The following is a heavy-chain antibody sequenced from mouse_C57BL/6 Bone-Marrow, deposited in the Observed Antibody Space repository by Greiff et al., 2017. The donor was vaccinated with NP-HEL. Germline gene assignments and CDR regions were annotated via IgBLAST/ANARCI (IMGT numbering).Heavy chain of an antibody. J-gene: IGHJ2*01. V-gene: IGHV1-81*01. Sequence: VQLQQSGAELARPGASVKLSCKASGYNFTSYGISWVKQRTGQGLEWIGEFYPRSGNTYYNEKFKGKATLTADKSSSTAYMELRSLTSEDSAVYFCARRTGVYYFDYWGQGTTLTVSS. CDR1: GYNFTSYG. CDR3: ARRTGVYYFDY. D-gene: IGHD4-1*01. CDR2: FYPRSGNT.